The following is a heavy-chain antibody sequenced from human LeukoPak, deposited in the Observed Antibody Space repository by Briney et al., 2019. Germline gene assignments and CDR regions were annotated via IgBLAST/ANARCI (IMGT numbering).Heavy chain of an antibody. CDR2: SNAGNGNT. J-gene: IGHJ6*02. D-gene: IGHD3-3*01. CDR3: AREGGLRFLEWSQDGMDV. Sequence: GASAKVSCKASGHTFTSYAMDRVRQASGQRLEWMGWSNAGNGNTKYSQTFQGRVTITRDTSASTAYMELSSLRSEDTAVYYCAREGGLRFLEWSQDGMDVWGQGTTVTVSS. CDR1: GHTFTSYA. V-gene: IGHV1-3*01.